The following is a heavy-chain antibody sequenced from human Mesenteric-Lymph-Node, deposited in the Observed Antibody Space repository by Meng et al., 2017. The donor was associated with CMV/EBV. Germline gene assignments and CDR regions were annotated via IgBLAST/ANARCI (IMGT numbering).Heavy chain of an antibody. CDR1: GFTFSSYS. Sequence: LTCAASGFTFSSYSMNWVRQAPGKGLEWVSSISSSSSYIYYADSVKGRFTISRDNAKNSLYLQMNSLRAEDTAVYYCARDGRITIFGVVTYSFDYWGQGTLVTVSS. CDR2: ISSSSSYI. D-gene: IGHD3-3*01. J-gene: IGHJ4*02. CDR3: ARDGRITIFGVVTYSFDY. V-gene: IGHV3-21*01.